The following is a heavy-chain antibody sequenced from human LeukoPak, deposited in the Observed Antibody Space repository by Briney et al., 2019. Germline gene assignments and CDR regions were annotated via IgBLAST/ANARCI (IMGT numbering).Heavy chain of an antibody. J-gene: IGHJ4*02. CDR2: IYYSGST. CDR3: ARDDHSGSSGIDY. D-gene: IGHD6-19*01. Sequence: SETLSLTCTVSGGSISSSSYYWGWIRQPPGKGLEWIGSIYYSGSTYYNPSLKSRVTISVDTSKNQFSLKLSSVTAADTAVYYCARDDHSGSSGIDYWGQGTLVTVSS. V-gene: IGHV4-39*07. CDR1: GGSISSSSYY.